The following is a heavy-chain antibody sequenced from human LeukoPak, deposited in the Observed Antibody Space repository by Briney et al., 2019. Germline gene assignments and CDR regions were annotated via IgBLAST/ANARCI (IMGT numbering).Heavy chain of an antibody. CDR3: ARAEGDFWSDFDI. CDR2: IYSGGST. J-gene: IGHJ3*02. Sequence: GGSLRLSCAASGFTVSSNYMSWVRQAPGKGLEWVSVIYSGGSTYYADSVKGRFTISRDNSKNTLYLQMNSLRAEDTAVYYCARAEGDFWSDFDIWGQGTMVTVSS. D-gene: IGHD3-3*01. CDR1: GFTVSSNY. V-gene: IGHV3-66*02.